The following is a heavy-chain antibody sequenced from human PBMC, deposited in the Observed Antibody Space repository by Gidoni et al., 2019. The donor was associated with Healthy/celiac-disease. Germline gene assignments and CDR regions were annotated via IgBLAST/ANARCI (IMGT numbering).Heavy chain of an antibody. CDR1: GFTFSSYG. CDR2: ISYDGSNK. J-gene: IGHJ4*02. CDR3: ANTAAGTLDY. Sequence: QVQLVESGGGVVQPGRSLRLSCAASGFTFSSYGMHWVRQAPGKGLEWVAVISYDGSNKYYADSVKGRFTISRDNSKNTLYLQMNSLRAEDTAVYYCANTAAGTLDYWGQGTLVTVSS. D-gene: IGHD6-13*01. V-gene: IGHV3-30*18.